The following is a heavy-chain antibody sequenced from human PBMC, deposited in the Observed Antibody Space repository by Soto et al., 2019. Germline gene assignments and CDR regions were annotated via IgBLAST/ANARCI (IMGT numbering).Heavy chain of an antibody. V-gene: IGHV3-53*01. Sequence: HPGGSLRLSCVDSGGAGSNKYMNWVRQAPGKGLEWVSVVYSGGTTYYADSVRGRFTVSRDDSKNTLFLQMSSLRAEDTAVYYCARAGSPFDSDSSGYRGFDHWGQGTLVTVSS. J-gene: IGHJ4*02. CDR1: GGAGSNKY. CDR2: VYSGGTT. D-gene: IGHD3-22*01. CDR3: ARAGSPFDSDSSGYRGFDH.